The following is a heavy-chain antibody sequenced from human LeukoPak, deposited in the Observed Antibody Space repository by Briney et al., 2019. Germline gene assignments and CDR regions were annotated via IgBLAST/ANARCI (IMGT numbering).Heavy chain of an antibody. V-gene: IGHV3-30*18. Sequence: PGGSLRLSCAASGFTFSSYGMHWVRQAPGKGLECVAVISYDGSNKYYADSVKGRFTISRDNSKNTLYLQMNSLRAEDTAVYYCTESGIAAAGSLVYFDYWGQGTLVTASS. CDR1: GFTFSSYG. CDR3: TESGIAAAGSLVYFDY. D-gene: IGHD6-13*01. J-gene: IGHJ4*02. CDR2: ISYDGSNK.